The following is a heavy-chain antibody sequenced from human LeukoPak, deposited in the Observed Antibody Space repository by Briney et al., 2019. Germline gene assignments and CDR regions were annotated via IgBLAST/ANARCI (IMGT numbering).Heavy chain of an antibody. CDR1: GFTFSTYA. J-gene: IGHJ4*02. CDR3: ASYTSSSAHSN. CDR2: ISGGGAYT. V-gene: IGHV3-23*01. D-gene: IGHD6-6*01. Sequence: GGSLRLSCAASGFTFSTYAISWVRQAPGRGLEWVSAISGGGAYTYYADSVKGRFTISGDYSKNTLYLQMNGLRAEDTAVYYCASYTSSSAHSNWGQGTLVTVSS.